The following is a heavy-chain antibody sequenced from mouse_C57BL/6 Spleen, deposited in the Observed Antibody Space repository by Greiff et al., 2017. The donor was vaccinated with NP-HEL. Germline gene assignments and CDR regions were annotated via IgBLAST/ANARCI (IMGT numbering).Heavy chain of an antibody. CDR1: GFTFTDYY. D-gene: IGHD1-2*01. Sequence: EVHLVESGGGLVQPGGSLSLSCAASGFTFTDYYMSWVRQPPGKALEWLGFIRNKANGYTTEYSASVKGRFTISRDNSQSILYLQMNALRAEDSATYYCARYYDGAMDYWGQGTSVTVSS. CDR3: ARYYDGAMDY. V-gene: IGHV7-3*01. CDR2: IRNKANGYTT. J-gene: IGHJ4*01.